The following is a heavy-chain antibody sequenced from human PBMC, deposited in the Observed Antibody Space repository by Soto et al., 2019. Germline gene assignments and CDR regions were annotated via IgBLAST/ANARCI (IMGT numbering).Heavy chain of an antibody. CDR3: ATVRAQYFDY. V-gene: IGHV4-30-4*01. Sequence: HVQLQESGPGLVKPSQTLSLTCTVSGGSISSDYYYWSWIRQPPGKGLEWLAFIYYTGSTYYNPSLKRLLTISIDTSKHQFSLSLRSVTAADTAVYYCATVRAQYFDYWGQGTLVTVSS. J-gene: IGHJ4*02. CDR2: IYYTGST. CDR1: GGSISSDYYY.